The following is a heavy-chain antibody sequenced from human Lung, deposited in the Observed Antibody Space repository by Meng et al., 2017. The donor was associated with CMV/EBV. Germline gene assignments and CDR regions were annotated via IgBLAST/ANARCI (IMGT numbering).Heavy chain of an antibody. CDR1: GGSVSGYY. CDR2: IRHSGDIT. D-gene: IGHD6-6*01. Sequence: CGIYGGSVSGYYGSWIRQTPGQGLEWIGEIRHSGDITNNNPSLKSRVTISVDTAKKQFFLKLSDVTAADTAVYYCTRQYSSSYHSDYWGQGTLVTVSS. V-gene: IGHV4-34*01. CDR3: TRQYSSSYHSDY. J-gene: IGHJ4*02.